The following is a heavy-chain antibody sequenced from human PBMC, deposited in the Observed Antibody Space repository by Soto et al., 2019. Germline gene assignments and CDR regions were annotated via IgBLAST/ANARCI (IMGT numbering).Heavy chain of an antibody. Sequence: SVKVSCKASGYTFTSYYMHWVRQAPGQGLEWMGGIIPIFGTANYAQKFQGRVTITAGESTSTAYMELSSLRSEDTAVYYCARNHYGSGSYYRPHYYYGMDVWGQGTTVTVSS. CDR2: IIPIFGTA. J-gene: IGHJ6*02. D-gene: IGHD3-10*01. V-gene: IGHV1-69*13. CDR3: ARNHYGSGSYYRPHYYYGMDV. CDR1: GYTFTSYY.